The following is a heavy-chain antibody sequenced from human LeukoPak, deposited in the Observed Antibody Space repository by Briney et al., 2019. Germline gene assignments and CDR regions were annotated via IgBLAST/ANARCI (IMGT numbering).Heavy chain of an antibody. Sequence: PSETLSLTCTVSGGSISSYYWSWIRQPAGKGLEWIGRIYTSGSTNYNPSLKSRVTMSVDTSKNQFSLKLSSVTAADTAVYYCTRPMVDPPWPNYYYMDVWGKGTTVTVSS. J-gene: IGHJ6*03. CDR2: IYTSGST. CDR1: GGSISSYY. D-gene: IGHD4/OR15-4a*01. CDR3: TRPMVDPPWPNYYYMDV. V-gene: IGHV4-4*07.